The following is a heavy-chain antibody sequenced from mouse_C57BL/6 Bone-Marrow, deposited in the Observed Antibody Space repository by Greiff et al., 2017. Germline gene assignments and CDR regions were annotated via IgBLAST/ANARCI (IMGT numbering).Heavy chain of an antibody. J-gene: IGHJ1*03. V-gene: IGHV5-4*03. CDR1: GFTFSSYA. Sequence: EVKLEESGGGLVKPGGSLKLSCAASGFTFSSYAMSWVRQTPEKRLEWVATISDGGSYTYYPDNVKGRFTISRDNAKNNLYLQMSHLKSEDTAMYYCARRGNFDVWGTGTTVTVSS. CDR3: ARRGNFDV. CDR2: ISDGGSYT.